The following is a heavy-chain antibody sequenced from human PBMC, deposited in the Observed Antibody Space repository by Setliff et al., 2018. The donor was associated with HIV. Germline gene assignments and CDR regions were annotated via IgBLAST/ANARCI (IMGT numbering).Heavy chain of an antibody. V-gene: IGHV4-59*01. CDR3: ARARTPYYYDSSAYYFNYYYMDV. J-gene: IGHJ6*03. D-gene: IGHD3-22*01. CDR1: GGSISSSY. CDR2: IYYSGST. Sequence: SETLSLTCTVSGGSISSSYWSWIWQPPGKGLEWIGYIYYSGSTNYNPSLKSRVTISVDTSKNQFSLKLSSVTAAHTAVYYCARARTPYYYDSSAYYFNYYYMDVWGKGTTVTVSS.